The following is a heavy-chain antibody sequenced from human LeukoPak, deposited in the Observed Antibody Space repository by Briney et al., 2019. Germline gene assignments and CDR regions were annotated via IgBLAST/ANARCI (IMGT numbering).Heavy chain of an antibody. Sequence: GGSLRLSCIASGFTFSTYWMTWVRQAPGQGLEWVANIKPDGGEKYFVDSVKGRFTISRDNAKNSLYLQMNSLRADDTAVYYCVRGSSGTVVRGVAWAWFDPWGQGTLVTVSS. J-gene: IGHJ5*02. D-gene: IGHD3-10*01. V-gene: IGHV3-7*03. CDR1: GFTFSTYW. CDR3: VRGSSGTVVRGVAWAWFDP. CDR2: IKPDGGEK.